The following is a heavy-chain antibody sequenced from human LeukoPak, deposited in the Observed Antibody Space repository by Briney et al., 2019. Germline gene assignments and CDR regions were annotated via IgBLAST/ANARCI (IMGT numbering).Heavy chain of an antibody. CDR1: GGSISRGDYY. D-gene: IGHD1-26*01. CDR3: ARTHGIVGATFFDY. Sequence: SETLSLTCTVSGGSISRGDYYWSWIRQPPGKGLEWFGYIYYSGSTYYNPSLKKRVPISLATSKNQFSLQLISVTAADTAVYYCARTHGIVGATFFDYWGQGTLVTVSS. CDR2: IYYSGST. V-gene: IGHV4-30-4*08. J-gene: IGHJ4*02.